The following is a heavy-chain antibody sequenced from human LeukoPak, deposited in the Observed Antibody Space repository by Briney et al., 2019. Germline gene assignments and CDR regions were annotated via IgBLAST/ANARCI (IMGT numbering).Heavy chain of an antibody. Sequence: GGSLRLSCEVCGFTFSTSAMSWVGQAPGKGVEWVSGIRASDDTTYYVDSVKGGLTVSRENSKKKLYLQMNRLRGEDTAVYYCRFYTSGSDYWGQGTLVTVSS. CDR3: RFYTSGSDY. J-gene: IGHJ4*02. D-gene: IGHD3-22*01. CDR2: IRASDDTT. V-gene: IGHV3-23*01. CDR1: GFTFSTSA.